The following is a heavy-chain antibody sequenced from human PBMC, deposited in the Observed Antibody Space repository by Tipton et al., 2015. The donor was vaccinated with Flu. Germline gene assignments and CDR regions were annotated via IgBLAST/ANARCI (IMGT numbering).Heavy chain of an antibody. CDR2: INHSGST. Sequence: LRLSCAASGFTFSNAWMSWIRQPPGKGLEWIGEINHSGSTNYNPSLKSRVTISVDTSKNQFSLKLSSVTAADTAVYYCARGGITENFDYWGQGTLVTVSS. J-gene: IGHJ4*02. CDR3: ARGGITENFDY. D-gene: IGHD1-14*01. V-gene: IGHV4-34*01. CDR1: GFTFSNAW.